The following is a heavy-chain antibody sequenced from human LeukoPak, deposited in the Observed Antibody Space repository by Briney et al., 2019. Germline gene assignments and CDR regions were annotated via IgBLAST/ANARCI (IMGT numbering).Heavy chain of an antibody. CDR2: ISYDGSNK. CDR1: GFTFSSYA. Sequence: GRSLRLSCAASGFTFSSYAMHWVRQAPGKGLEWVAVISYDGSNKYYADSVKGRFTISRDNSKNTLYLQMNSLRAEDTAVYYCARDYSSSWSRSALDIWGQGTMVTVSS. J-gene: IGHJ3*02. D-gene: IGHD6-13*01. CDR3: ARDYSSSWSRSALDI. V-gene: IGHV3-30*04.